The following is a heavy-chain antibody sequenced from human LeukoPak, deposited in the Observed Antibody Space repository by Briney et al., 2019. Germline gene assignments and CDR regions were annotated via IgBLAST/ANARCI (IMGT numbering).Heavy chain of an antibody. D-gene: IGHD4-17*01. CDR2: IYYSGST. J-gene: IGHJ6*02. Sequence: PSETLSLTCTVSGGSISSGDYYWSWIRQPPGKGLEWFGYIYYSGSTYYNPSLKSRVTISVDTSKNQFSLKLSSVTAADTAVYYCARVTATTVTTSVYYYGMDVWGQGTTVTVSS. CDR3: ARVTATTVTTSVYYYGMDV. V-gene: IGHV4-30-4*01. CDR1: GGSISSGDYY.